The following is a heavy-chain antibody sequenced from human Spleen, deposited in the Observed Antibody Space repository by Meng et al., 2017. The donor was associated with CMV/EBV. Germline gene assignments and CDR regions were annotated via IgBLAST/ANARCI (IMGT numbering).Heavy chain of an antibody. CDR3: ARVSVIAVAGNWFDP. J-gene: IGHJ5*02. V-gene: IGHV4-61*01. CDR1: GGSVSSGSYY. D-gene: IGHD6-19*01. CDR2: IYYSGST. Sequence: GGSVSSGSYYWSWIRQPPGKGLEWIGYIYYSGSTNYNPSLKSRVTISVDTSKNQFSLKLSSVTAADTAVYYCARVSVIAVAGNWFDPWGQGTLVTVS.